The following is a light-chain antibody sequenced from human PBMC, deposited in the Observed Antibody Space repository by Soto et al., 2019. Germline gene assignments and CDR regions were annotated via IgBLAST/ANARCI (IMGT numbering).Light chain of an antibody. CDR1: QSVSDNY. V-gene: IGKV3-20*01. CDR2: GAS. J-gene: IGKJ1*01. Sequence: EIVLTQSPDTLSLSPGERATLSCRASQSVSDNYLAWYQQKPGQAPRLLIYGASSRATGIPDRFSGSGSGTDFTLTISRLEPDDFAVYYCQQYSKSRTFGQGSKVEI. CDR3: QQYSKSRT.